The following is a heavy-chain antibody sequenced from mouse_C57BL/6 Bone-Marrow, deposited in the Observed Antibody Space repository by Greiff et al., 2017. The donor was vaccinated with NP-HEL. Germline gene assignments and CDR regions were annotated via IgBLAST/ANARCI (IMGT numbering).Heavy chain of an antibody. D-gene: IGHD1-1*01. Sequence: EVQGVESVAELVRPGASVKLSCTASGFNIKNTYMHWVKQRPEQGLEWIGRIDPANGNTKYAPKFQGKATITADTSSNTAYLQLSSLTSEDTAIYYCARSYGTDYYFDYWGQGTTLTVSS. CDR3: ARSYGTDYYFDY. V-gene: IGHV14-3*01. CDR1: GFNIKNTY. J-gene: IGHJ2*01. CDR2: IDPANGNT.